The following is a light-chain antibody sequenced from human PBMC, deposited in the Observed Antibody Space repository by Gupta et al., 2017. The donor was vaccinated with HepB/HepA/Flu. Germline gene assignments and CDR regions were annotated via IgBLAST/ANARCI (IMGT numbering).Light chain of an antibody. CDR2: KDI. Sequence: SYELTQPPSVSVSPGQTARITCSGDALPRQYTYWYQQRPGQAPVVIMFKDIERPSGISERFSGSSSGTIATLTITGVQAEDEADYYCQSPDSSGSHWVFGGGTKLTVL. J-gene: IGLJ3*02. CDR3: QSPDSSGSHWV. CDR1: ALPRQY. V-gene: IGLV3-25*03.